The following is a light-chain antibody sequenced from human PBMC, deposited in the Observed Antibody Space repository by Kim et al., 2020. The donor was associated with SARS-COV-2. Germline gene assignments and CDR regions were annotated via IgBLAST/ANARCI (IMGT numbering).Light chain of an antibody. Sequence: GQKVTISCSGSSANIVNNYVSWYQQLPGTAPKLLIYDDNKRPSGIPDRFSGSKSGTSATLGITGLQTGDEADYYCGTWDSSLSVWVFGGGTKLTVL. CDR3: GTWDSSLSVWV. CDR1: SANIVNNY. CDR2: DDN. J-gene: IGLJ3*02. V-gene: IGLV1-51*01.